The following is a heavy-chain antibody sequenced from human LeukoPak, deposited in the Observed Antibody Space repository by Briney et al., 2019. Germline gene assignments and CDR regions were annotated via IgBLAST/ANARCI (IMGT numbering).Heavy chain of an antibody. V-gene: IGHV3-7*01. CDR3: ARLFRDVATFDY. J-gene: IGHJ4*02. CDR2: IKQDGSQK. CDR1: GFTLSSSW. Sequence: GGSLRLSCTASGFTLSSSWMSWVRQPPGRGLEWVASIKQDGSQKYYVDSVKGRFTISRDNAKNSLYLQMNSLRAEDTAVYYCARLFRDVATFDYWGQGTLVTVSS. D-gene: IGHD1-1*01.